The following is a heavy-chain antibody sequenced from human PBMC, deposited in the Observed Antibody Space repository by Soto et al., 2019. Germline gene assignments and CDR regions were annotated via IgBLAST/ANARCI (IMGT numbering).Heavy chain of an antibody. Sequence: GGSLRLSCAASGFTFSSYGMHWVRQAPGKGLEWVAVISYDGSNKYYADSVKGRFTISRDNSKNTLYLQMNSLRAEDTAVYYCAKGPITGYCSGGSCSDLYYMDVWGKGTTVTVSS. V-gene: IGHV3-30*18. CDR1: GFTFSSYG. D-gene: IGHD2-15*01. CDR3: AKGPITGYCSGGSCSDLYYMDV. CDR2: ISYDGSNK. J-gene: IGHJ6*03.